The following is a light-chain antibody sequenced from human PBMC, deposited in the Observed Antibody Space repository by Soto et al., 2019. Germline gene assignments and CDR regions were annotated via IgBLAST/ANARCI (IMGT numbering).Light chain of an antibody. J-gene: IGLJ2*01. CDR3: QSYDSSLSGVV. V-gene: IGLV1-40*01. Sequence: QLVLTQPPSVSGAPGQRVTISCTGSSCNIGAGYDVHWYQQLPGTAPKLLIYGNNNRPSGVPDRFSGSKSGTSASLAITGLQAEDEADYYCQSYDSSLSGVVFGGGTKLTVL. CDR1: SCNIGAGYD. CDR2: GNN.